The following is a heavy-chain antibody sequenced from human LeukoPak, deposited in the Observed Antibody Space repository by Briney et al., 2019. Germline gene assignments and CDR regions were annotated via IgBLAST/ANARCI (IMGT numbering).Heavy chain of an antibody. D-gene: IGHD2-15*01. J-gene: IGHJ2*01. CDR3: ARDWGGYCSGGSCYRSYWYFDL. V-gene: IGHV4-4*07. Sequence: SETLSLTCTVSGGSISSYYWSWIRQPAGKGLEWIGRIYTSGSTNYNPSLKSRVTMSVDTSKNQFSLKLSSVTAADTAVYYCARDWGGYCSGGSCYRSYWYFDLWGRGTLVTVSS. CDR2: IYTSGST. CDR1: GGSISSYY.